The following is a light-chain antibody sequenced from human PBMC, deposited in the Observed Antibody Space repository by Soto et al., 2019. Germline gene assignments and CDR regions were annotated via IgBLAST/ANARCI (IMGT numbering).Light chain of an antibody. CDR1: QSVSSSY. J-gene: IGKJ1*01. Sequence: IALTPSPGTLPLAPGETXALACRASQSVSSSYLAWYKQKPGQAPRLLIYGASNRASGIPDRISGSGSGTDFTLIISRLQAEDFAVYYCQQYGTSGTFGQGTKVDIK. CDR3: QQYGTSGT. V-gene: IGKV3-20*01. CDR2: GAS.